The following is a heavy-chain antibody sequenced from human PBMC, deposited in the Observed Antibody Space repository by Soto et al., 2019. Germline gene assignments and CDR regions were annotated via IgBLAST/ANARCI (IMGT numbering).Heavy chain of an antibody. V-gene: IGHV3-7*03. CDR2: INRDGGER. J-gene: IGHJ4*02. Sequence: AGGSLRLSCAASGFSFSNYWMAWVRQAPGKGLEWVANINRDGGERYHADSVRGRFTIFRGNSENSLYLQMNRLRAEDTAVYYCARDATFCLDCWGRGTLVTVSS. CDR3: ARDATFCLDC. D-gene: IGHD3-16*01. CDR1: GFSFSNYW.